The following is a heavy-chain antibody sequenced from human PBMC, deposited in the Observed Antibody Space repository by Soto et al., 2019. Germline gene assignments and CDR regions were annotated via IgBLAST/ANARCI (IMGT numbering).Heavy chain of an antibody. CDR2: ISYDGSNI. J-gene: IGHJ4*02. CDR3: AKLVDKSVDDY. V-gene: IGHV3-30*18. Sequence: VGSLRLPCAASGFTFSSYDMHWVRQAPGKGLEWVAVISYDGSNIYYADSVKGRFTISRDNSKNTLYLQMNSLRAEDTAVYFCAKLVDKSVDDYWGQGTLVTVS. D-gene: IGHD2-21*01. CDR1: GFTFSSYD.